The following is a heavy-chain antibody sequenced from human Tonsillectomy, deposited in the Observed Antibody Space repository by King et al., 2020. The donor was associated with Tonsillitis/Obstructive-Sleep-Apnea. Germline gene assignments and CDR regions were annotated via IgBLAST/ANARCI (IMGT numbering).Heavy chain of an antibody. CDR2: INTAGDT. Sequence: VQLVESGGGLVQPGGSLRLSCAASGFTSSTYDMHWVRQTTGNGLEWVSAINTAGDTKYPASVKGRFTISRENAKNSLYLQMSSLGAGDTAVYYCARTPGWRKSSSVEDWYFDLWGRGTLVTVSA. J-gene: IGHJ2*01. CDR3: ARTPGWRKSSSVEDWYFDL. CDR1: GFTSSTYD. V-gene: IGHV3-13*04. D-gene: IGHD5-24*01.